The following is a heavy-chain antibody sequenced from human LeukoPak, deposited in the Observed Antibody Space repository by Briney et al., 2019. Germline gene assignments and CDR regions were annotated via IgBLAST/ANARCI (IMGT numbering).Heavy chain of an antibody. D-gene: IGHD5-24*01. CDR2: IYPGDSET. CDR1: GYSFSTYW. CDR3: ARPRGGYNFGFSDY. Sequence: PGESLKISCEASGYSFSTYWIGWVRQMPGKGLEWVGIIYPGDSETRYGPSFRGQVTISADKSISTAYLQWSSLKASDTAMYYCARPRGGYNFGFSDYWGQGTLVTVSS. V-gene: IGHV5-51*01. J-gene: IGHJ4*02.